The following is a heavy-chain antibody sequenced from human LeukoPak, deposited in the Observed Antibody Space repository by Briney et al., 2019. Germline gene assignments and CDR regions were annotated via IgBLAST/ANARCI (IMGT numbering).Heavy chain of an antibody. CDR3: AKIAVAGYYFYSMDV. V-gene: IGHV3-23*01. D-gene: IGHD6-19*01. CDR2: IADSGRST. Sequence: GGSLRPSCAASGFTFINYAMSWVRQAPGKGLEWVSTIADSGRSTYYADSVKGRFTISRDNSKNTLFLQMNSLRADDTAVYYCAKIAVAGYYFYSMDVWGRGTTVTVSS. J-gene: IGHJ6*03. CDR1: GFTFINYA.